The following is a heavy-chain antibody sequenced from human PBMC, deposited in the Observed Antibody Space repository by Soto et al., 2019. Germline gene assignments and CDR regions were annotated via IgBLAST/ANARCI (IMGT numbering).Heavy chain of an antibody. CDR3: ARSVECLASFDY. CDR2: MNPNSGNT. V-gene: IGHV1-8*01. D-gene: IGHD2-15*01. Sequence: QVQLVQSGAEVKKPGASVKVSCKASGYTFTSYDINWVRQATGQGLEWMGWMNPNSGNTGNAQKFQGRITMTRNTSISTAYMEPSSLRSEDTAVYSCARSVECLASFDYWGQGTLVTVSS. CDR1: GYTFTSYD. J-gene: IGHJ4*02.